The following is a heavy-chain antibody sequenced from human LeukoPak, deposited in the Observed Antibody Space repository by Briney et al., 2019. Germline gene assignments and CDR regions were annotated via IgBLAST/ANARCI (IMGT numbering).Heavy chain of an antibody. D-gene: IGHD3-10*01. J-gene: IGHJ4*02. V-gene: IGHV3-23*01. CDR1: GFTFSSYA. CDR3: AKGVAGRSSPIDY. Sequence: GGSLRLSCAASGFTFSSYAMGWVRQATGKGLEWVSAISGSGGSTYYADSVKGRFTISRDNSKNTLYLQMNSLRAEDTAVYYCAKGVAGRSSPIDYWGQGTLVTVSS. CDR2: ISGSGGST.